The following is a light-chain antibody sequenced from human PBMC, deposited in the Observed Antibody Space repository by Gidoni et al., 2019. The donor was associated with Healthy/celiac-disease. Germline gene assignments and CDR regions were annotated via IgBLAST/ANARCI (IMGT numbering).Light chain of an antibody. V-gene: IGLV2-14*01. CDR3: SSYTSSSTPLV. J-gene: IGLJ3*02. Sequence: QSALTQPASVSGSPGQSITISCTGTSRDVGGYNYVSWYQQHPGKAPKLMIYEVSNRPSGVPDRFSGSKSGNTASLTISGLQAEDEADYYCSSYTSSSTPLVFGGGTKLTVL. CDR1: SRDVGGYNY. CDR2: EVS.